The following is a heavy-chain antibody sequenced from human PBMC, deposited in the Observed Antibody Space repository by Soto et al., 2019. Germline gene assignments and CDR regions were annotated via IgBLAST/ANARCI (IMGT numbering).Heavy chain of an antibody. V-gene: IGHV2-70*04. J-gene: IGHJ4*02. CDR3: ARTKYYYDSSGTYYFDY. CDR1: GFSLSTSGMR. D-gene: IGHD3-22*01. CDR2: IDWDDDK. Sequence: SCPTLVNPTQTLTLTCTFSGFSLSTSGMRVSWIRQPPGRALEWLARIDWDDDKFYSTSLKTRLTISKDTSKNQVVLTMTNMDPVDTATYYCARTKYYYDSSGTYYFDYWGQGTLVTVSS.